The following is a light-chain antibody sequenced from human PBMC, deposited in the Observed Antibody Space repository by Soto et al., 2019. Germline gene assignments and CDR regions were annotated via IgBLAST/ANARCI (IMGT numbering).Light chain of an antibody. Sequence: DIQMTQSPSSLAASVGDRVTITCRASQGIGNGLSWFPQKPGKAPKRLIYAASRLQSGVPSSFSGSGYGTEFTLQIRSLQHEDFANYYCIRHNDYPPTFSPVTRLEIK. CDR2: AAS. V-gene: IGKV1-17*01. CDR1: QGIGNG. CDR3: IRHNDYPPT. J-gene: IGKJ5*01.